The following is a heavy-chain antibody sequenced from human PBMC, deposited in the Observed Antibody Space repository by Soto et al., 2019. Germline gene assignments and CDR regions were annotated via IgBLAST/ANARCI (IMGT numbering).Heavy chain of an antibody. CDR2: INAGNGNT. D-gene: IGHD1-26*01. V-gene: IGHV1-3*01. CDR1: GYTFTSYA. CDR3: ARDGFRREPPPEATYYYYGRDV. Sequence: GASVKVSCKASGYTFTSYAMHWVRQAPGQRLEWMGWINAGNGNTKYSQKFQGRVTITRDTSASTAYMELSSLRSEDTAVYYWARDGFRREPPPEATYYYYGRDVWGQGTTVTVSS. J-gene: IGHJ6*02.